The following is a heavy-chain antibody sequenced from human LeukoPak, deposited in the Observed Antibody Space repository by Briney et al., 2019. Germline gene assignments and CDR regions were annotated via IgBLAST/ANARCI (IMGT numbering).Heavy chain of an antibody. D-gene: IGHD6-19*01. J-gene: IGHJ1*01. V-gene: IGHV3-23*01. CDR3: ARGGWGTYDPGNLDL. Sequence: GGSLRLSCAASGFTFSTYAMSWVRQAPGKGLEWVSGISDSGGTTYYADSVKGRFTISRDNSKNTLYLQMNSLRAEDTAVYYCARGGWGTYDPGNLDLWGQGTLVTVSS. CDR2: ISDSGGTT. CDR1: GFTFSTYA.